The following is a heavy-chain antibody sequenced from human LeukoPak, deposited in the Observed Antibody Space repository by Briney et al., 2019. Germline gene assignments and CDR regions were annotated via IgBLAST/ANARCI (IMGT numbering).Heavy chain of an antibody. D-gene: IGHD3-22*01. CDR1: GGSFSGYY. V-gene: IGHV4-34*01. Sequence: SETLSLTCAVYGGSFSGYYWSWIRQPPGKGLEWIGEINHSGSTNYNPSLKSRVTISVDTSKNQFSLKLSSVTAADTAVYYCARDQDSSGYYDYWGQGTLVTVSS. CDR3: ARDQDSSGYYDY. J-gene: IGHJ4*02. CDR2: INHSGST.